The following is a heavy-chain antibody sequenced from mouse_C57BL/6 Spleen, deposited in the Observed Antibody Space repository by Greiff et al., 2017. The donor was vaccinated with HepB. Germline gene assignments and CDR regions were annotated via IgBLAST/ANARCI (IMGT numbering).Heavy chain of an antibody. CDR2: INYDGSST. CDR3: ARDYSNYRYFDV. CDR1: GFTFSDYY. V-gene: IGHV5-16*01. J-gene: IGHJ1*03. Sequence: EVQLVESEGGLVQPGSSMKLSCTASGFTFSDYYMAWVRQVPEKGLELVANINYDGSSTYYLDSLKSRFIISRDNAKNILYLQMSSLKSEDTATYYCARDYSNYRYFDVWGTGTTVTVSS. D-gene: IGHD2-5*01.